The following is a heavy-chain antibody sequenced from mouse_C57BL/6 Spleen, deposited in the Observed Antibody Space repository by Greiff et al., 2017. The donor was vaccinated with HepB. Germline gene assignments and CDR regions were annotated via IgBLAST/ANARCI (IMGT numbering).Heavy chain of an antibody. CDR3: ARRPYYYGSSYWYFDV. CDR1: GYTFTDYN. CDR2: INPNNGGT. D-gene: IGHD1-1*01. V-gene: IGHV1-18*01. Sequence: VQLKHSGPELVKPGASVKIPCKASGYTFTDYNMDWVKQSHGKSLEWIGDINPNNGGTIYNQKFKGKATLTVDKSSSTAYMELRSLTSEDTAVYYCARRPYYYGSSYWYFDVWGTGTTVTVSS. J-gene: IGHJ1*03.